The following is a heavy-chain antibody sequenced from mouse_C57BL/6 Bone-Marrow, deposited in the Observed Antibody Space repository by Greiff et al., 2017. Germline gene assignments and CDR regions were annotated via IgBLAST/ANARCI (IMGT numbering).Heavy chain of an antibody. Sequence: QVQLQQPGAELVKPGASVKLSCKASGYTFTSYWMHWVKQRPGQGLEWIGMIHPNSGSTNYNEKFKSKATLTVDKSSSTAYMQLSSLTSEDSAVYYCARIGGITTGAYWGQGTTLTGSS. CDR2: IHPNSGST. D-gene: IGHD1-2*01. V-gene: IGHV1-64*01. CDR1: GYTFTSYW. CDR3: ARIGGITTGAY. J-gene: IGHJ2*01.